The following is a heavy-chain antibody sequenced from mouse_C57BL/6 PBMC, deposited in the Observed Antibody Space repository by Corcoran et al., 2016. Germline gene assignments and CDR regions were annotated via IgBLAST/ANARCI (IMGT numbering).Heavy chain of an antibody. D-gene: IGHD2-1*01. Sequence: QVQLKQSGAELVRPGASVKLSCKASGYTFTDYYINWVKQRPGQGLEWIARIYPGSGNTYYNEKFKGKATLTAEKSSSTAYMQLSSLTSEDSAVYFCARFGGNHWYFDVWGTGTTVTVSS. CDR1: GYTFTDYY. J-gene: IGHJ1*03. CDR2: IYPGSGNT. V-gene: IGHV1-76*01. CDR3: ARFGGNHWYFDV.